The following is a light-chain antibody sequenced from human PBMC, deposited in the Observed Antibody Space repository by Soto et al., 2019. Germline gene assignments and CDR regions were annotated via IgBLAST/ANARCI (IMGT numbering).Light chain of an antibody. V-gene: IGKV1-39*01. CDR1: QSISTY. CDR2: AAS. CDR3: QQLNSYPRT. J-gene: IGKJ1*01. Sequence: DILMTQSPSSLSASVGDRVTITCRASQSISTYLNWYQQKPGKAPKLLIYAASTLQSGVPSRFSGSGSGTDFTLTISSLQPEDFATYYCQQLNSYPRTFGQGTRWIS.